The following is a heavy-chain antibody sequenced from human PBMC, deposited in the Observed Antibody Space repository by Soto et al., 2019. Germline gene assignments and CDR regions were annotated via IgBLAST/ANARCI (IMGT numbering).Heavy chain of an antibody. D-gene: IGHD6-13*01. V-gene: IGHV3-23*01. Sequence: EVQLLESGGGLVQPGGSLRLSCTASGFTFSSHAMTWVRQAPGKGLEWVSGLSDSGGSTYYADSVKGRFTISRDNSMTTLYLQMNTLRAEDTAVYYCAKVSSSWYAGFFDLWGQGTLVTVSS. CDR3: AKVSSSWYAGFFDL. CDR2: LSDSGGST. CDR1: GFTFSSHA. J-gene: IGHJ4*02.